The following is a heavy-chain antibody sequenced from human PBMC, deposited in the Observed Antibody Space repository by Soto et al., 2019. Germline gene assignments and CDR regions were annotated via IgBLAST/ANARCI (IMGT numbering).Heavy chain of an antibody. Sequence: VGSLRLSCAVSGLTISNAWMNWVRQAPGKGLEWVGRIKTNTEGGTTDYAAAVKGRFTVSRDDSKNTLYLQMNSLKTEDTAVYYCTTGSVEGVWGQGTTVTVSS. CDR1: GLTISNAW. CDR3: TTGSVEGV. V-gene: IGHV3-15*07. CDR2: IKTNTEGGTT. D-gene: IGHD2-15*01. J-gene: IGHJ6*02.